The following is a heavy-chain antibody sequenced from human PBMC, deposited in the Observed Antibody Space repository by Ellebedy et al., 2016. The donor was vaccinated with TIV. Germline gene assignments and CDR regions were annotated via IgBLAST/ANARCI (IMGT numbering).Heavy chain of an antibody. CDR2: IKQDGSEK. CDR3: ASIKQGS. J-gene: IGHJ5*02. Sequence: GESLKISXAASGFTFSSYWMLWVRQAPGMGLEWVANIKQDGSEKYYVDSVKGRFTISRDNAKNSLYLQMNSLRVEDTAVYYCASIKQGSWGQGILVTVSS. V-gene: IGHV3-7*01. D-gene: IGHD3-10*01. CDR1: GFTFSSYW.